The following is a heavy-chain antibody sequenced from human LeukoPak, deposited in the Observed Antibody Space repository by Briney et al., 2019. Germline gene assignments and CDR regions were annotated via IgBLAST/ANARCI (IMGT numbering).Heavy chain of an antibody. CDR1: GYTFTSYY. D-gene: IGHD6-13*01. CDR2: IIPIFGTA. CDR3: AISLAAAGVYYFDY. Sequence: ASVKVSCKASGYTFTSYYMHWVRQAPGQGLEWVGGIIPIFGTANYAQKFQGRVTITADESTSTAYMELSSLRSEDTAVYYCAISLAAAGVYYFDYWGQGTLVTVSS. V-gene: IGHV1-69*13. J-gene: IGHJ4*02.